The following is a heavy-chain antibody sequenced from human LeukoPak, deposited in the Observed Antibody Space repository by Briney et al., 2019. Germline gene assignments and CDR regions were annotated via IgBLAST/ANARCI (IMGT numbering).Heavy chain of an antibody. CDR2: ISGSGGST. CDR1: GFTFSSYA. V-gene: IGHV3-23*01. CDR3: AKGNNAYCGTLDDAFDI. Sequence: PVGSLRLSCAASGFTFSSYAMSWVRRAPGKGLEWVSAISGSGGSTYYADSVKGRFTISRDNSKNTLYLHMNSLRAEDTAVYYCAKGNNAYCGTLDDAFDIWGQGTMATVSS. J-gene: IGHJ3*02. D-gene: IGHD2-21*01.